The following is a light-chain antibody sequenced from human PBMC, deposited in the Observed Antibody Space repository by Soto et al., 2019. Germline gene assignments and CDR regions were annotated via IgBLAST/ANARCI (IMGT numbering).Light chain of an antibody. CDR3: SSYAGRDIWV. J-gene: IGLJ3*02. V-gene: IGLV2-8*01. Sequence: QSALTQPPSASGSRGQSVTISCTGTSVDINYVSWFQQHPGKAPKLIICEVTKRPSGVPDRFSGSKSGNTASLTVSGLQDDDEADYYFSSYAGRDIWVFGGGTKLTVL. CDR1: SVDINY. CDR2: EVT.